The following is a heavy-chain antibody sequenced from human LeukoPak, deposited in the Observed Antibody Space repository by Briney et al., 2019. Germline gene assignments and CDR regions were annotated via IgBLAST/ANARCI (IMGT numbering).Heavy chain of an antibody. D-gene: IGHD5-12*01. CDR1: GFTLSNDG. V-gene: IGHV3-30*02. Sequence: RRSLRLSCAASGFTLSNDGMHWVRQGPGKGLGWGAFIRNDGTNKYYGDSVKGRSTISKDNSKNTSYMQRTILRAKAPARSSVSKGYGGHDATLHYWGQGTLVTVSS. CDR3: SKGYGGHDATLHY. J-gene: IGHJ4*02. CDR2: IRNDGTNK.